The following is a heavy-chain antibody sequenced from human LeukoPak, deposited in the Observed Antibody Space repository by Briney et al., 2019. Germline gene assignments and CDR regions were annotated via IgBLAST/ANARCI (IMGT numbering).Heavy chain of an antibody. Sequence: PGGSLRLSCAASGFTFDDYVMSWVRQAPGKGLEWVSGINWNGGGTSYADSVKGRFTISRDNAKNSLSLQMDSLRAEDTALYYCARDVNYYDSSGYYSSFDYWGQGTLVTVSS. CDR2: INWNGGGT. D-gene: IGHD3-22*01. CDR3: ARDVNYYDSSGYYSSFDY. V-gene: IGHV3-20*04. J-gene: IGHJ4*02. CDR1: GFTFDDYV.